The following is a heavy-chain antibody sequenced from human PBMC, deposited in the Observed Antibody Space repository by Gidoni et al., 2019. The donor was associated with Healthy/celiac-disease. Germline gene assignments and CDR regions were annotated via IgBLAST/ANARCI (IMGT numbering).Heavy chain of an antibody. CDR3: ARLSSLGRWFDP. J-gene: IGHJ5*02. CDR2: IYYSGST. Sequence: QVQLQESGPGLVKPSETLSLTCTVSGGSISSYYWSWIRQPPGKGLEWIGYIYYSGSTNYNPSLKSRVTISVDTSKNQFSLKLSSVTAADTAVYYCARLSSLGRWFDPWGQGTLVTVSS. CDR1: GGSISSYY. D-gene: IGHD6-13*01. V-gene: IGHV4-59*01.